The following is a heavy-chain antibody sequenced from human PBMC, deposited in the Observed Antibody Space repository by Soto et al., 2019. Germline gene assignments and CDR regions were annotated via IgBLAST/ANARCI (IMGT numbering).Heavy chain of an antibody. Sequence: QVQLQESGPGLVKPSQTLSLTCTVSGGSISSGGYYWSWIRQHPGKGLEWIGYIYYSGSTYYNPSLKSRVTISVDTSKNQFSLKLSSVTAADTAVYYCARTYYDILTGYSPRTGGWFDPWGQGTLVTVSS. D-gene: IGHD3-9*01. CDR1: GGSISSGGYY. CDR2: IYYSGST. J-gene: IGHJ5*02. V-gene: IGHV4-31*03. CDR3: ARTYYDILTGYSPRTGGWFDP.